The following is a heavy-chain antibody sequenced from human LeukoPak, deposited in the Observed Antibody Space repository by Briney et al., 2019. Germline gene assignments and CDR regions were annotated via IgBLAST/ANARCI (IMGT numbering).Heavy chain of an antibody. Sequence: SVKVSCKASGGTFSSYTITWVRQAPGQGLEWMGGIMPLFNTPNYAQQFQGRVTITTDESTGTAYMEFEDTAMYYCARVDRYHFYLDVWGKGTTVTVSS. CDR2: IMPLFNTP. V-gene: IGHV1-69*05. CDR1: GGTFSSYT. CDR3: ARVDRYHFYLDV. J-gene: IGHJ6*03.